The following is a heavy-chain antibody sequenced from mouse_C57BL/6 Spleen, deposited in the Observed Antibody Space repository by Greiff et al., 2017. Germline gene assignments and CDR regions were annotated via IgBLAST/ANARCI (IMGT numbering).Heavy chain of an antibody. CDR3: ARDSLDY. J-gene: IGHJ2*01. CDR1: GFTFSDYG. Sequence: EVKVVESGGGLVKPGGSLKLSCAASGFTFSDYGMHWVRQAPEKGLEWVAYISSGSSTIYYANTVKGRFTISRDNAKNTLFLQMTSLWSEETAMYYCARDSLDYWGQGTTLTVSS. V-gene: IGHV5-17*01. CDR2: ISSGSSTI.